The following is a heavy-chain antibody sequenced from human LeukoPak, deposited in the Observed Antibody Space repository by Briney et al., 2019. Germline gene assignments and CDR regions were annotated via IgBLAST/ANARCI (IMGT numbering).Heavy chain of an antibody. D-gene: IGHD2-2*01. CDR3: ARAPQEYCSSTSCPFDY. Sequence: GGSLRLSCAASGFTFSDYYMSWIRQAPGKGLEWVSYISSSGSTIYYADSVKGRFTISRDNAKNSLYLQMNSLRAEDTAVYYCARAPQEYCSSTSCPFDYWGQGTLSPSPQ. V-gene: IGHV3-11*04. J-gene: IGHJ4*02. CDR1: GFTFSDYY. CDR2: ISSSGSTI.